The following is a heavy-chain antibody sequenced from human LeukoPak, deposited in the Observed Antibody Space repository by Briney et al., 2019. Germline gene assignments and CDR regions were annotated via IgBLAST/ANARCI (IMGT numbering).Heavy chain of an antibody. J-gene: IGHJ4*02. CDR2: IIPIFDTA. CDR1: GGTFSSYA. CDR3: ARDLGGSGSSGYYGHY. V-gene: IGHV1-69*05. Sequence: ASEKVSCKASGGTFSSYAISWVRQAPGQGLEWMGGIIPIFDTANYAQKFQGRVTITTDESTSTAYMELSSLRPEDTAVYYCARDLGGSGSSGYYGHYWVQGTLVTVSS. D-gene: IGHD3-22*01.